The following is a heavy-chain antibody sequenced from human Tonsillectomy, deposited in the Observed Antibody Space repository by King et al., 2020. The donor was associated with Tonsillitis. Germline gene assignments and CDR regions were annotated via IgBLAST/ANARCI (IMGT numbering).Heavy chain of an antibody. J-gene: IGHJ3*02. V-gene: IGHV4-4*02. CDR2: IYQTGSP. D-gene: IGHD6-19*01. CDR1: GVSISSNNW. CDR3: ARDPIPVEGIAFDI. Sequence: QLQESGPGLVWPSGTLSLTWAVSGVSISSNNWWSWVRQPPGKGLEWIGQIYQTGSPMYNPSLKSRVSMSLDKSKNQISLKLSSVTAADTAVYYCARDPIPVEGIAFDIWGQGTMVTIS.